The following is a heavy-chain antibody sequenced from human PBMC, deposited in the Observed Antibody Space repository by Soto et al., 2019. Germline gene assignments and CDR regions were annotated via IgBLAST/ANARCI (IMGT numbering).Heavy chain of an antibody. V-gene: IGHV3-33*01. Sequence: QVQLVESGGGVVQPGMSLRLSCAASGYTFIRYGMYWVRQAPGKGLEWVAVIWYDGSNKYYADSVKGRFTISRDNSKNTVFLQMDSLRVEDTALYYCARDGSGGAWGWFDPWGQGTLVSVSS. D-gene: IGHD3-10*01. CDR3: ARDGSGGAWGWFDP. CDR2: IWYDGSNK. CDR1: GYTFIRYG. J-gene: IGHJ5*02.